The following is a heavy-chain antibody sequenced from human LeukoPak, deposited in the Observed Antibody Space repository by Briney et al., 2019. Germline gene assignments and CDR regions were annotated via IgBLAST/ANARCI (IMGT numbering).Heavy chain of an antibody. CDR3: ARGPPVGAFDI. CDR2: IYTSGST. J-gene: IGHJ3*02. V-gene: IGHV4-4*07. CDR1: GYSISSSYY. Sequence: PSETLSLTCTVSGYSISSSYYWSWIRRPAGKGLEWIGRIYTSGSTNYNPSLKSRVTMSVDTSKNQFSLKLSSVTAADTAVYYCARGPPVGAFDIWGQGTMVTVSS.